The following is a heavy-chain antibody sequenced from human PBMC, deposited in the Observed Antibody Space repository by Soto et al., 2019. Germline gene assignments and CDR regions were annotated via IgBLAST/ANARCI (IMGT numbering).Heavy chain of an antibody. Sequence: GGSLRLSCAASGFTFSVYAMSWVRQAPGKGLEWVSAISSNGGRTFYADSLRGRSTISRDNSKSALYLQMNNLRAEDMAIYYCAKYSELPYEAYLQQWGQGTLVTVSS. CDR2: ISSNGGRT. V-gene: IGHV3-23*01. J-gene: IGHJ1*01. CDR3: AKYSELPYEAYLQQ. D-gene: IGHD1-7*01. CDR1: GFTFSVYA.